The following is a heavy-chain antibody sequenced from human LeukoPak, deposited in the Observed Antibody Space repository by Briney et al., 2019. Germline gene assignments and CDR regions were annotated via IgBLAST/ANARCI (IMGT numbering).Heavy chain of an antibody. D-gene: IGHD6-13*01. CDR2: ISSSGSTI. CDR3: ARVLRSSLFDY. Sequence: GGSLRLSCAASGFTFSDYYMSWIRKAPGKGLEWVSYISSSGSTIYYADSVKGRFTISRNNAKNSLYLQMNSLRAEDTAVYYCARVLRSSLFDYWGQGTLVTVSS. V-gene: IGHV3-11*01. CDR1: GFTFSDYY. J-gene: IGHJ4*02.